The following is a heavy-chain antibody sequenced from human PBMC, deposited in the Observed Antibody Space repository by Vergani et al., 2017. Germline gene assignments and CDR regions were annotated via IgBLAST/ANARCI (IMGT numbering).Heavy chain of an antibody. V-gene: IGHV1-69*11. CDR3: ARGAARITMVRGVIGAFDI. J-gene: IGHJ3*02. CDR1: GGTFSSYA. CDR2: IIPILGTA. Sequence: QVQLVQSGAEVKKPGSSVKVSCKASGGTFSSYAISWVRQAPGQGLEWMGRIIPILGTANYAQKFQGRVTITADESTSTAYMELSSLRSEDTAVYYCARGAARITMVRGVIGAFDIWGQGTMVTVSS. D-gene: IGHD3-10*01.